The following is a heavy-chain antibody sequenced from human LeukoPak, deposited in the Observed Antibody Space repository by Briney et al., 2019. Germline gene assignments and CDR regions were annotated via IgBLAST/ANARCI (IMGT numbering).Heavy chain of an antibody. D-gene: IGHD6-19*01. J-gene: IGHJ4*02. CDR2: IWYDGSNK. Sequence: PGGSLRLSCAASGFTFSSYGMHWVRQAPGKGLEWVAVIWYDGSNKYYADSVKGRFTISRDNSKNTLYLQMNSLRAEDTAVYYCARTDSSGWGGFDYWGQGTLVTVSS. CDR3: ARTDSSGWGGFDY. V-gene: IGHV3-33*08. CDR1: GFTFSSYG.